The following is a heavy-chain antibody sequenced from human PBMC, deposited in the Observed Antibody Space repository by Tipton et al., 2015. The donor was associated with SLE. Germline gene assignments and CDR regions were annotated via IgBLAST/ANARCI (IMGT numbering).Heavy chain of an antibody. CDR3: ARETTLRFSEWSTTDPRGFFDS. Sequence: SLRLSCAASGFTFSDYHMDWVRQAPGMGLEWVGRSKDKARSYTTEYAASVKGRFTISRDDSKNSLYLQMNSLKTEDTAVYYCARETTLRFSEWSTTDPRGFFDSWGQGTLVTVSS. D-gene: IGHD3-3*01. J-gene: IGHJ4*02. CDR1: GFTFSDYH. CDR2: SKDKARSYTT. V-gene: IGHV3-72*01.